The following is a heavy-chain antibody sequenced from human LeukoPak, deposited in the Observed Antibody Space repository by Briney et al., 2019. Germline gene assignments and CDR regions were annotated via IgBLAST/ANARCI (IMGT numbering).Heavy chain of an antibody. Sequence: SETLSLTCAVYGGSFSGYYWSWIRQPPGKGLEWIGEINHSGSTNYNPSLKSRVTISVDTSKNQFSLKLSSVTAADTAVYYCARGVRGYSYDFDYWGQRTLVTVSS. CDR1: GGSFSGYY. J-gene: IGHJ4*02. CDR3: ARGVRGYSYDFDY. D-gene: IGHD5-18*01. V-gene: IGHV4-34*01. CDR2: INHSGST.